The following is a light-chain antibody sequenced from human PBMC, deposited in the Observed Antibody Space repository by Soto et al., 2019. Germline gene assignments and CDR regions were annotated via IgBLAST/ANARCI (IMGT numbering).Light chain of an antibody. Sequence: MVITQCPATVSGSPGERATLSCRASQSVSSDLAWYQQKPGQAPRLLIYDASTRATGIPDRFSGSGSGTEFTLTISRLEPEDFAVYYCQQYGSSPWTFGQGTKVDIK. CDR2: DAS. CDR1: QSVSSD. J-gene: IGKJ1*01. V-gene: IGKV3-20*01. CDR3: QQYGSSPWT.